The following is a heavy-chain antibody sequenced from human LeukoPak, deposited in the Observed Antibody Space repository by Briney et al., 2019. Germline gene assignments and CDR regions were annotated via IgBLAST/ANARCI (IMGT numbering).Heavy chain of an antibody. CDR3: ARGGYYGSGRYYFDS. CDR2: ISASGQTI. V-gene: IGHV3-48*03. D-gene: IGHD3-3*01. Sequence: GGSLRLSCAASGFSFSTYEFHWVRHAPGKGLEWVSYISASGQTIYYADSVRGRFTISRDNAKNSLYLQMNSLRAEDTAVYYCARGGYYGSGRYYFDSWGQGTLVTVSS. CDR1: GFSFSTYE. J-gene: IGHJ4*02.